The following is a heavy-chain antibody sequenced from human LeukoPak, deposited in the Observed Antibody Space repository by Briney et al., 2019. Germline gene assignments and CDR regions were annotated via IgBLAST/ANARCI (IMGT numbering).Heavy chain of an antibody. Sequence: GGSLRLSCAASGFTFSDYYMSWIRQAPGKGLEWVSYISSSGSTIYYADSVKGRFTISRDNAKSSLYLQMNSLRAEDTAVYYCARESLRFLEWLSDYYYYGMDVWGQGTTVTVSS. V-gene: IGHV3-11*01. CDR3: ARESLRFLEWLSDYYYYGMDV. J-gene: IGHJ6*02. D-gene: IGHD3-3*01. CDR2: ISSSGSTI. CDR1: GFTFSDYY.